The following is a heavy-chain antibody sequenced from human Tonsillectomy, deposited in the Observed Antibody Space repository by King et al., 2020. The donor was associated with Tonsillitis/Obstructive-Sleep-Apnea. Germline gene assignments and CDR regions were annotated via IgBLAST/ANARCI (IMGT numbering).Heavy chain of an antibody. V-gene: IGHV4-34*01. D-gene: IGHD2-2*01. CDR1: GGSFSGYY. J-gene: IGHJ6*03. CDR2: INHSGST. CDR3: AREIGYCSSNSCQYYYYSMDV. Sequence: VKLQQWGAGLLKPSETLSLTCAVYGGSFSGYYWSWIRQPPGKGLEWIGEINHSGSTNYNPSLKSRVTISVDTSKNQFSLKLSSVTAADTAVYYCAREIGYCSSNSCQYYYYSMDVWGKGTTVTVSS.